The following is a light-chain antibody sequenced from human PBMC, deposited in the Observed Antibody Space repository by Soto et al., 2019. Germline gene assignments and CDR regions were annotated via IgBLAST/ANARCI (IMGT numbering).Light chain of an antibody. CDR2: GAS. Sequence: ELVLTQSPGTLSLSPGERATLSCRASQSVSSHLAWYQQKPGQAPRLLIFGASSRATGIPDRFSGSGSGTDFTLTISRLEPEDFAVYYCQQYGSSPLTFGGGTKVDIK. J-gene: IGKJ4*01. V-gene: IGKV3-20*01. CDR1: QSVSSH. CDR3: QQYGSSPLT.